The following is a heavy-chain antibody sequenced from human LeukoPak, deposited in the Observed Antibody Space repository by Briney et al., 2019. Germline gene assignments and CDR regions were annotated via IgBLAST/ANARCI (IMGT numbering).Heavy chain of an antibody. D-gene: IGHD6-19*01. J-gene: IGHJ4*02. CDR2: INPNSGGT. Sequence: ASVKVSCKASGYTFTGYYMHWVRQAPGQGLEWMGWINPNSGGTNYAQKFQGWVTMTRDTSISTAYMELSRLRSDDTAVYYCARDARIAVAGTFVPDTYYFDYWGQGTLVTVSS. CDR1: GYTFTGYY. CDR3: ARDARIAVAGTFVPDTYYFDY. V-gene: IGHV1-2*04.